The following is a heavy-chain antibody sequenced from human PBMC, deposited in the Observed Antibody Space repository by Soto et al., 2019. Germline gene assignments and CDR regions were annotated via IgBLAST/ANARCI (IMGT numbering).Heavy chain of an antibody. CDR3: AGDRHGDEIDY. D-gene: IGHD4-17*01. J-gene: IGHJ4*02. Sequence: WTWIRQHPGKGLEWIGYIYYSGNTYYNPSLKSRLTMSVDTSKNQFSLKLSSVTAADTAVYFWAGDRHGDEIDYWGQGTLVTVSS. CDR2: IYYSGNT. V-gene: IGHV4-31*02.